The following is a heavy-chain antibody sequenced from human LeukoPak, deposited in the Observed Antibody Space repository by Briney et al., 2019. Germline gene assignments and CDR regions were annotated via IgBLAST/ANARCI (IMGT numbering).Heavy chain of an antibody. J-gene: IGHJ3*01. V-gene: IGHV3-74*01. D-gene: IGHD2/OR15-2a*01. CDR1: GFSLSGSW. CDR3: ARSDYFHN. CDR2: SKYDGSTK. Sequence: GGSLRLSCEASGFSLSGSWMHWVRQAPGKGLMWVSQSKYDGSTKSYAASVRGRCTIPRDNAKNTLYLHMDSLRAEDTAVYYCARSDYFHNWGQGTMVVVSA.